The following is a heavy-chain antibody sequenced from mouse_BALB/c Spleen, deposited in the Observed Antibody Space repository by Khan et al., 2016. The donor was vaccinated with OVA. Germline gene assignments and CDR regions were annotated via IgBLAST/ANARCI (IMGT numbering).Heavy chain of an antibody. CDR2: INTYNGEP. CDR3: ARSASYWSLDV. D-gene: IGHD6-1*01. J-gene: IGHJ1*01. CDR1: GYTFTNYG. Sequence: QIQLVQSGPELKKPGETVKISCKASGYTFTNYGMNWVKQAPGKGLKWMGWINTYNGEPTYADDFKGRFAFSLETSAHTAYLQVNNLKNEDTATCSCARSASYWSLDVWGAGTTVTVSS. V-gene: IGHV9-3-1*01.